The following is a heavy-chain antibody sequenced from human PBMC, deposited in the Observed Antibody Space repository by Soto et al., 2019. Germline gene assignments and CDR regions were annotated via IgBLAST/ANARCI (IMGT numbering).Heavy chain of an antibody. CDR2: MNPNSGDT. CDR1: GYTFTSYD. CDR3: AKVTPTYEFSSGSYYDVMDV. D-gene: IGHD3-3*01. V-gene: IGHV1-8*02. Sequence: QVQLVQSGAEVKKPGASVKVSCKTSGYTFTSYDITWVRQATGQGLEWMGWMNPNSGDTAYAQKLQGRVTMIRNTSISTADMELSSLRAEDTAVYYCAKVTPTYEFSSGSYYDVMDVWGQGTTVTVSS. J-gene: IGHJ6*02.